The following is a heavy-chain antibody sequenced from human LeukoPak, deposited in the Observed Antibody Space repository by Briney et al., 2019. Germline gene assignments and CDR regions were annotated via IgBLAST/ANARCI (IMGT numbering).Heavy chain of an antibody. CDR1: GFSINNYA. CDR2: ISGSGSDS. Sequence: GGSLRLSCAASGFSINNYAMIWVRQAPGKGLEFVSHISGSGSDSNYADSVKGRFIISRDNSMNTFYLQLNSLRAEDTATYYCAKGQYDEHPHWLDPWGQGTLVTVSS. D-gene: IGHD3-3*01. CDR3: AKGQYDEHPHWLDP. J-gene: IGHJ5*02. V-gene: IGHV3-23*01.